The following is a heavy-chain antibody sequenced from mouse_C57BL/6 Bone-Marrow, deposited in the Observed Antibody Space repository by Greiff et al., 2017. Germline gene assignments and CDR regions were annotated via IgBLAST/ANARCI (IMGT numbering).Heavy chain of an antibody. J-gene: IGHJ2*01. D-gene: IGHD2-2*01. V-gene: IGHV1-19*01. CDR1: GYTFTDYY. CDR2: INPYNGGT. Sequence: DVQLQESGPVLVKPGASVKMSCKASGYTFTDYYMNWVKQSHGQSLEWIGVINPYNGGTSYNQKFKGKATLTVDKSSSTAYMQLNSLSSEYSAVYYGASGLRPFDYWGQGTTLTVSS. CDR3: ASGLRPFDY.